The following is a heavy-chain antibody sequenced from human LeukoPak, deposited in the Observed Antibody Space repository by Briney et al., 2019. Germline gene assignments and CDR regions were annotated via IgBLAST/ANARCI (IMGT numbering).Heavy chain of an antibody. V-gene: IGHV4-30-2*01. J-gene: IGHJ4*02. CDR2: IYHSGST. Sequence: SETLSLNCAVSGGSISSGGYSWSWIRQPPGKGLEWIGYIYHSGSTYYNPSLKSRVTISVDRSKNQFSLKLSSVTAADTAVYYCARARGWYLYYFDYWGQGTLVTVSS. D-gene: IGHD6-19*01. CDR3: ARARGWYLYYFDY. CDR1: GGSISSGGYS.